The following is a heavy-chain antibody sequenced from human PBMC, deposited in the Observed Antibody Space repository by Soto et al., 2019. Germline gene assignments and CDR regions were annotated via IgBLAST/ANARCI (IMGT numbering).Heavy chain of an antibody. V-gene: IGHV3-30*03. D-gene: IGHD6-19*01. CDR3: ARDYSSGWCPES. CDR1: EGTSINLG. J-gene: IGHJ5*02. Sequence: GGLIIDCWTASEGTSINLGGRWVIQAPGKGLEWVALISYDGSNKYYADSVKGRFTISRDSTKNTLSLQINSLRAEDSAVYYCARDYSSGWCPESWGQGTLVTVSS. CDR2: ISYDGSNK.